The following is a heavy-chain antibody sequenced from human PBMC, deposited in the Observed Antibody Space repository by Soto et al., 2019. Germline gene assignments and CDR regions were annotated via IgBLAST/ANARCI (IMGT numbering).Heavy chain of an antibody. Sequence: QITLKESGPTRVKPTQTLTLTCTFSGFSLTTSGVGVAWIRETPGKALEYLAVIYWDDDKRYSPSLKSRLTNTKDPSKNHVVLTLAYVDPVDTATYFCAHRGYMNGNWDQGYFDFWGQGTLVTVSS. V-gene: IGHV2-5*02. D-gene: IGHD7-27*01. CDR2: IYWDDDK. J-gene: IGHJ4*02. CDR3: AHRGYMNGNWDQGYFDF. CDR1: GFSLTTSGVG.